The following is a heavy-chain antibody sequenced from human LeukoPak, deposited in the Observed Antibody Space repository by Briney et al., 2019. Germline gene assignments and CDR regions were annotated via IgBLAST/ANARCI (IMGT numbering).Heavy chain of an antibody. CDR3: TTGRDY. CDR1: GFTFSNAR. CDR2: IKSKAHGGTK. J-gene: IGHJ4*02. Sequence: AGGSLRLSCAVSGFTFSNARMTWVRQAPGKGLEWVGRIKSKAHGGTKDYAAPVKGRFTISGDDSENTVFLQMNSLKIEDTAVYYCTTGRDYWGQGTLVTVSS. V-gene: IGHV3-15*01.